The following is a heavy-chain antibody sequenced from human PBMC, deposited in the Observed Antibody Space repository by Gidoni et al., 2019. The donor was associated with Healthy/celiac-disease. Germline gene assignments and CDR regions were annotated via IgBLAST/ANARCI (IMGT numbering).Heavy chain of an antibody. J-gene: IGHJ5*02. Sequence: QVQLVESGGGVVQPGRPPRLSCAASGFTFRSSGMHWARQAPGKGLEWVAVIWYDASNKYYADSVKGRFTISRDNSKNTLYLQMNSLRAEDTAVYYCARDGAGVVPAYYNWCDPWGQGTLVTVSS. CDR2: IWYDASNK. V-gene: IGHV3-33*01. D-gene: IGHD2-2*01. CDR3: ARDGAGVVPAYYNWCDP. CDR1: GFTFRSSG.